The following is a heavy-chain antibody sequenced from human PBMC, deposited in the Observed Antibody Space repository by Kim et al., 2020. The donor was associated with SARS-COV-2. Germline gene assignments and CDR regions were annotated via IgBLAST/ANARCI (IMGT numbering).Heavy chain of an antibody. Sequence: GGSLRLSCAASGFTFSSYGMHWVRQAPGKGLEWVAVISYDGSNKYYADSVKGRFTISRDNSKNTLYLQMNSLRAEDTAVYYCAKLSTTVTTDDYWGQGTLVTVSS. D-gene: IGHD4-17*01. V-gene: IGHV3-30*18. CDR1: GFTFSSYG. CDR2: ISYDGSNK. CDR3: AKLSTTVTTDDY. J-gene: IGHJ4*02.